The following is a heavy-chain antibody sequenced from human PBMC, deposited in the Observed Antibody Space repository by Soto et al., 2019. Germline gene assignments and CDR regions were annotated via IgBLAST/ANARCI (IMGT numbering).Heavy chain of an antibody. D-gene: IGHD2-15*01. J-gene: IGHJ4*02. CDR3: ARQSRDCSGGSCYPYYFDY. V-gene: IGHV5-10-1*01. CDR2: IDPSDSYT. CDR1: GYXFTSYC. Sequence: PXEXLKISCKDSGYXFTSYCTIWVRQMAGKCLEWMGRIDPSDSYTNYSPSFKGHVTISADNPISTAYLQWSSLKASDTAMYYCARQSRDCSGGSCYPYYFDYWGQGTLGTVS.